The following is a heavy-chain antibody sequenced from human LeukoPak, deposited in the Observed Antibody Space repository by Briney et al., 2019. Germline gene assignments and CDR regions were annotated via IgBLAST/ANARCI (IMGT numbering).Heavy chain of an antibody. CDR3: ARSRPAAYMYYFDY. V-gene: IGHV4-59*01. Sequence: SETLSLTCTVSGGSISGYYWSWIRQPPGKGLEWIGYIYYSGSTNYNPSLESRVTISVDTSNNQFSLKLSSVTAADTAVYYCARSRPAAYMYYFDYWGQGTQVTVSS. D-gene: IGHD2-2*01. J-gene: IGHJ4*02. CDR2: IYYSGST. CDR1: GGSISGYY.